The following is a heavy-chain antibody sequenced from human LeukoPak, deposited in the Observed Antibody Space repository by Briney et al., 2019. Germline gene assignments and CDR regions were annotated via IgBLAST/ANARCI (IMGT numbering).Heavy chain of an antibody. V-gene: IGHV4-39*07. J-gene: IGHJ4*02. Sequence: PSETLSLTCTVSGGSISSSSYYWGWIRQPPGKGLEWIGSIYYSGSTYYNPSLKSRVTISVDTSKNQFSLKLSSVTAADTAVYYCARGIVGADFDYWGQGTLVTVSS. CDR1: GGSISSSSYY. CDR2: IYYSGST. CDR3: ARGIVGADFDY. D-gene: IGHD1-26*01.